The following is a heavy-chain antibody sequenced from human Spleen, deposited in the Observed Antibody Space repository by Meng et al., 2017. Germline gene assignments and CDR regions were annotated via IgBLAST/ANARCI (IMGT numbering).Heavy chain of an antibody. CDR1: GGSISSTKW. J-gene: IGHJ4*02. CDR3: ASYNSGWPQFDS. Sequence: GRLRAGGHGLVNPAGTLSIPCAVSGGSISSTKWWNWVRQTAGKGLEWIGEIYHSGTTNYNPSLKSRVTMSVDESKNQFSLKLTSVTAADTAVYYCASYNSGWPQFDSWGRGTLVTVSS. V-gene: IGHV4-4*02. D-gene: IGHD6-19*01. CDR2: IYHSGTT.